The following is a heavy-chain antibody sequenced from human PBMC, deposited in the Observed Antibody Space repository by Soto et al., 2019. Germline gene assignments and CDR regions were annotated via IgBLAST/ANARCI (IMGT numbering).Heavy chain of an antibody. CDR3: AKIPVGRVTGAPYYLDD. J-gene: IGHJ4*02. D-gene: IGHD7-27*01. Sequence: GGSLRLSCAASGFTFSSYAMSWVRQAPGKGLEWVSAISGSGGSTYYADSVKGRFTISRDNSKNTLYLQMNSLRAEDTAVYYCAKIPVGRVTGAPYYLDDWGQGTLVTVSS. CDR1: GFTFSSYA. CDR2: ISGSGGST. V-gene: IGHV3-23*01.